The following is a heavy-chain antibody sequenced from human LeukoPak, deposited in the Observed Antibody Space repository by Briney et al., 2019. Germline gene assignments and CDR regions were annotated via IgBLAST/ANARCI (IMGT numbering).Heavy chain of an antibody. J-gene: IGHJ4*02. CDR2: IIPIFGTA. CDR1: GGTFGSYA. D-gene: IGHD1-26*01. V-gene: IGHV1-69*13. Sequence: GASVKVSCKASGGTFGSYAISWVRQAPGQGLEWMGGIIPIFGTANYAQKFQGRVTITADESTSTAYLELSSLRSEDTAVYYCARDSPRGSPNFDYWGQGTLVTVSS. CDR3: ARDSPRGSPNFDY.